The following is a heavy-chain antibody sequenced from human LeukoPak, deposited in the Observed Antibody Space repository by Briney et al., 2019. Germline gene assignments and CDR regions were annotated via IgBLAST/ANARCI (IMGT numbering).Heavy chain of an antibody. Sequence: GGSLRLSCAVSGFTVSSNYMSWVRQAPGKGLEGVSLIYSGGSTYYADSVKGRFTIARDNSKNTLYLQMTSLRAEDTAVYYCARDDGQGGPFDYWGQGTLVTVSS. V-gene: IGHV3-53*01. CDR2: IYSGGST. CDR1: GFTVSSNY. J-gene: IGHJ4*02. CDR3: ARDDGQGGPFDY. D-gene: IGHD3-16*01.